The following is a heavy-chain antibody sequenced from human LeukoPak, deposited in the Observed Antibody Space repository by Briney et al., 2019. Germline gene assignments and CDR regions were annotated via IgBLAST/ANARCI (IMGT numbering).Heavy chain of an antibody. J-gene: IGHJ6*02. CDR2: ISHDGSNK. CDR1: GFTFSSYG. CDR3: AKDGSDRIAATTYNYYGMDV. Sequence: HTGGSLRLSCAASGFTFSSYGMHWVRQVPGKGLEWVTFISHDGSNKYYVDSVKGRFTISRDTSKNTVYLHLSSLRAEDTGLYYCAKDGSDRIAATTYNYYGMDVWGQGTTVTVSS. D-gene: IGHD6-13*01. V-gene: IGHV3-30*02.